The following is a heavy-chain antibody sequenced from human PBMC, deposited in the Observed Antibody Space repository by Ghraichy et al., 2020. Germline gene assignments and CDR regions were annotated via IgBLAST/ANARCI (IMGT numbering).Heavy chain of an antibody. CDR3: ARPPGTQGYYGMDV. V-gene: IGHV3-74*01. CDR2: INSDGSTT. J-gene: IGHJ6*02. Sequence: GGSLRLSCAASGFTLGSYWMHWVRQAPGKGLVWVSRINSDGSTTSYADSVKGRFTISRDNAKNTLYLQMNSLRAEDTAVYYCARPPGTQGYYGMDVWGQRTTVTVSS. D-gene: IGHD1/OR15-1a*01. CDR1: GFTLGSYW.